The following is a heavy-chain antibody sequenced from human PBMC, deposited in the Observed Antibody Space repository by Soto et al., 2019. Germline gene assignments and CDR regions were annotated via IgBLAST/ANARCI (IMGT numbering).Heavy chain of an antibody. Sequence: QVQLQESGPGLVKPSQTLSLTCTVSGGSISSGGYYWSWIRQHPGKGLEWIGYIYYSGSTYYNPSLKSRVTISVDTSKNQFSLKLSSVTAADTAVYYCARAGLHLYRASDPSFDYWGQGTLVTVSS. J-gene: IGHJ4*02. CDR2: IYYSGST. V-gene: IGHV4-31*03. CDR3: ARAGLHLYRASDPSFDY. CDR1: GGSISSGGYY.